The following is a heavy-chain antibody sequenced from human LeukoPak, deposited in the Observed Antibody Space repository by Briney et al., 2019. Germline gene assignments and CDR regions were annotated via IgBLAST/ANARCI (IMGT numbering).Heavy chain of an antibody. CDR3: AKILSRYMDV. V-gene: IGHV3-23*01. D-gene: IGHD3-3*01. CDR2: ISGSGGST. J-gene: IGHJ6*03. Sequence: GGTLRLSCAASGFTFSSYGMSWVRQAPGKGLEWVSAISGSGGSTYYADSVKGRFTISRDNSKNTLYLQMNSLRAEDTAVYYCAKILSRYMDVWGKGTTVTISS. CDR1: GFTFSSYG.